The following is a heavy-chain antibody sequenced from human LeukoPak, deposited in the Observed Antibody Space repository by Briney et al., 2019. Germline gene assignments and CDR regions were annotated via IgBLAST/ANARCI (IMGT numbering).Heavy chain of an antibody. D-gene: IGHD1-7*01. J-gene: IGHJ4*02. CDR1: GYTFTSYD. Sequence: ASVKVSCKASGYTFTSYDINWVRQATGQGLEWMGWMNPNSGNTGYAQKFQGRVTMTRNTSISTAYMELSSLRSEDTAVYYCARNKGWNYKWPLYYWGQGTLVTVSS. V-gene: IGHV1-8*02. CDR3: ARNKGWNYKWPLYY. CDR2: MNPNSGNT.